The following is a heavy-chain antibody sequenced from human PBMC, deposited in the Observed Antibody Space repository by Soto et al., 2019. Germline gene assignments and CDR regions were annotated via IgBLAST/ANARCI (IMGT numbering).Heavy chain of an antibody. D-gene: IGHD3-10*01. V-gene: IGHV4-31*03. Sequence: SETLSLTCTFSVGSIISGGYYWSWIRQHPGKGLEWIGYIYYSGSTYYNPSLKSRVTISVDTSKNQFSLKLSSVTAADTAVYYCARGREVRNWFDPWGQGTLVTVSS. CDR3: ARGREVRNWFDP. CDR2: IYYSGST. CDR1: VGSIISGGYY. J-gene: IGHJ5*02.